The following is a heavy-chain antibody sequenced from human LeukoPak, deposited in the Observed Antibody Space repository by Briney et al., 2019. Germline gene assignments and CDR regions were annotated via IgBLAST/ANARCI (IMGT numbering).Heavy chain of an antibody. J-gene: IGHJ4*02. CDR2: TNRDGSST. V-gene: IGHV3-74*01. CDR1: GFTFSSYW. CDR3: ARDSVEWYIFDY. D-gene: IGHD3-3*01. Sequence: GGSLRLSCAASGFTFSSYWMHWVRQAPGKGPVWVARTNRDGSSTAYADPVKGRFTISKDNAKNTLYLLMNSLRAEDTAVYYCARDSVEWYIFDYWGQGTLVTVSS.